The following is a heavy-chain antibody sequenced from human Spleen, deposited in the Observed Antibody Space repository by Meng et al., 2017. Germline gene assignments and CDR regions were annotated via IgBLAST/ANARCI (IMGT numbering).Heavy chain of an antibody. CDR1: GFTFGSLW. Sequence: EVQLVESGGGLVQPGGSLRLSCAASGFTFGSLWMHWVRQVPGKGMVWVSLIQTDGTTTTYADSVKGRFTISIDNAKNTLFLQMDSLRAEDTALYYCATGAISAYEYWGQGTLVTVSS. CDR3: ATGAISAYEY. V-gene: IGHV3-74*03. CDR2: IQTDGTTT. J-gene: IGHJ4*02. D-gene: IGHD1-14*01.